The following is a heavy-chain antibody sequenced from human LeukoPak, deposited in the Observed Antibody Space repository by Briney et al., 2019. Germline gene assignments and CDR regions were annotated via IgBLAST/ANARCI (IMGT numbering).Heavy chain of an antibody. CDR1: GGSISNYY. Sequence: SETLSLTCSVSGGSISNYYWSWIRQPPGKGLEWIGYLYYSGDTNYNPSLKSRVTISVDTSKNQFSLSLGSVTAADTAVYYCASSHPLGSNNDYYTPFDYWGLGTLVTVSS. J-gene: IGHJ4*02. CDR2: LYYSGDT. V-gene: IGHV4-59*01. CDR3: ASSHPLGSNNDYYTPFDY. D-gene: IGHD3-3*01.